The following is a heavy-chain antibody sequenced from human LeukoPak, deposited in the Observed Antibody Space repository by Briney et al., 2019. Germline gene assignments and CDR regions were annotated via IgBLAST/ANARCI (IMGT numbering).Heavy chain of an antibody. V-gene: IGHV4-38-2*02. Sequence: SETLSLTCTVSGYSISSGYYWGWIRQPPGKGLEWIGSIYHSGSTYYNPSLKSRVTISVDTSKNQFSLKLSSVTAADTAVYYCARADWNYGFDYWGQGTLVTVSS. CDR2: IYHSGST. CDR1: GYSISSGYY. CDR3: ARADWNYGFDY. J-gene: IGHJ4*02. D-gene: IGHD1-7*01.